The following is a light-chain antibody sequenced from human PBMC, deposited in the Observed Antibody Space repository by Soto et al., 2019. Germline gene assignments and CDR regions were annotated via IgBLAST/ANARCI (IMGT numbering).Light chain of an antibody. CDR2: DVS. V-gene: IGLV2-14*03. Sequence: QSALTQPASVSGSPGQSITISCTGTISDVGAYNYVSRYQQHHPGEAPKLIIYDVSHRPSGVSNRFSGSKSGNTASLTISGLQTEDEADYYCSSYTSATTYVFGTGTKVTVL. CDR1: ISDVGAYNY. CDR3: SSYTSATTYV. J-gene: IGLJ1*01.